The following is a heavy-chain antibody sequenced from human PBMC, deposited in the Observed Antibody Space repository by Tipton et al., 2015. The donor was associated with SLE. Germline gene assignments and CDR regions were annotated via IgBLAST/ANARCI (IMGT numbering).Heavy chain of an antibody. Sequence: TLSLTCTVSGGSISSTDYHWGWIRQPPGRGLEWIGSFFYSGSTHYNPSLKSRVTISVDMSKNQFSLMLTSVTAADSAVYYCARLTFDWYLDLWGRGTLVTVSS. J-gene: IGHJ2*01. CDR2: FFYSGST. CDR1: GGSISSTDYH. CDR3: ARLTFDWYLDL. V-gene: IGHV4-39*01.